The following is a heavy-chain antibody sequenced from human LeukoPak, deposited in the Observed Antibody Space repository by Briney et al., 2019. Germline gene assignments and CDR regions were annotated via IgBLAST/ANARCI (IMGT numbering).Heavy chain of an antibody. D-gene: IGHD3-22*01. Sequence: PSETLSLTCAVSGYSISSGYYWGWTRQPPGKGLEWIGSIYHSGSTYYNPSLKSRVTISVDTSKNQFSLKLSSVTAADTAVYYCARDPIYYDSSGYYYGRPRDWFDPWGQGTLVTVSS. CDR3: ARDPIYYDSSGYYYGRPRDWFDP. V-gene: IGHV4-38-2*02. CDR1: GYSISSGYY. CDR2: IYHSGST. J-gene: IGHJ5*02.